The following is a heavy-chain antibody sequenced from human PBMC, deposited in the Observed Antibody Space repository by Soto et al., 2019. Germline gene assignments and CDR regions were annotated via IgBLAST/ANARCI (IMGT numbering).Heavy chain of an antibody. CDR3: AKDHFDYYDYYGMDV. V-gene: IGHV3-30*18. J-gene: IGHJ6*02. Sequence: QVQLVESGGGVVQPGRSLRLSCAASGFTFSSYGMHWVRQAPGKGLEWVAVISYDGSNKYYADSVKGRFTISRDNSKNTLYLQMNSLRAEDTAVYYCAKDHFDYYDYYGMDVWGQGTTVTVSS. CDR2: ISYDGSNK. CDR1: GFTFSSYG.